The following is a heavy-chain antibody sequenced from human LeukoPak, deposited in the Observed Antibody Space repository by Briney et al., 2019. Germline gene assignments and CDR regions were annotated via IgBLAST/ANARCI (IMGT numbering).Heavy chain of an antibody. J-gene: IGHJ4*02. V-gene: IGHV3-23*01. D-gene: IGHD3-10*01. CDR1: GFTFSSYA. CDR3: ANSMVRGVIKRAFDY. CDR2: ISGSGGST. Sequence: GGSLRLSCAASGFTFSSYAMSWVRQAPGKGLEWVAAISGSGGSTYYADSVKGRFTISRDNSKNTLYLQMNSLRAEDTAVYCCANSMVRGVIKRAFDYWGQGTMVTVSS.